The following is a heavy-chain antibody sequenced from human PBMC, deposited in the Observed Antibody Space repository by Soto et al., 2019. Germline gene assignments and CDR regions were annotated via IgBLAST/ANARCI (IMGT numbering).Heavy chain of an antibody. J-gene: IGHJ4*02. Sequence: HPGGSLRLSCAASGFTFSSYAMSWVRQAPGKGLEWVSAISGSGGSTYYADSVKGRFTISRDNSKNTLYLQMNSLRAEDTAVYYCAKAIGILTGPFDYWGQGTLVTVSS. CDR2: ISGSGGST. D-gene: IGHD3-9*01. CDR1: GFTFSSYA. CDR3: AKAIGILTGPFDY. V-gene: IGHV3-23*01.